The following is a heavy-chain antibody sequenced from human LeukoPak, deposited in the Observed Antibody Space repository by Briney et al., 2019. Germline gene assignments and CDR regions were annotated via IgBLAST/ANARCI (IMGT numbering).Heavy chain of an antibody. J-gene: IGHJ4*02. D-gene: IGHD6-13*01. CDR3: ARGTAATPKAPFDY. V-gene: IGHV3-23*01. CDR2: ISGSGGSI. Sequence: GGSLGLSCAASGFTFGSYAMSWVRQAPGKGLEWVSSISGSGGSIYYADSVKGRFTFSRDNSKNTLYVQMNSLRAEDTAVYYCARGTAATPKAPFDYWGQGTLVTVSS. CDR1: GFTFGSYA.